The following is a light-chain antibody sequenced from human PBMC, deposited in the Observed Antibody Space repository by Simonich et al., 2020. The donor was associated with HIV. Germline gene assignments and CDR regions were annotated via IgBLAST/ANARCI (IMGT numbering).Light chain of an antibody. J-gene: IGKJ1*01. CDR2: KAS. V-gene: IGKV1-5*03. Sequence: DIQMTQSPSTLSASEGNRVTITCRASQSIISWLAWYQQKPGKAPKLLIYKASSLKTGVPSRFSGSGSGTEFTLTISSLQPDDFATYFCQQYNSYTWTFGQGTKVEIK. CDR3: QQYNSYTWT. CDR1: QSIISW.